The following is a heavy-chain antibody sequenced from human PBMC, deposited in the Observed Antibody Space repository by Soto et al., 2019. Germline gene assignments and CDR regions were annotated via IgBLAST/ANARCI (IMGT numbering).Heavy chain of an antibody. D-gene: IGHD1-26*01. Sequence: TSETLSLTCSVSGGSISNSYWSWIRQPAGKGLEWIGRIYISGNTNYNPSLKGRVTMSVDTSKNQFSLKLRSVTAADTAMYYCARDKGVGAATNWFDPWGQGSLVTVSS. CDR1: GGSISNSY. V-gene: IGHV4-4*07. CDR2: IYISGNT. J-gene: IGHJ5*02. CDR3: ARDKGVGAATNWFDP.